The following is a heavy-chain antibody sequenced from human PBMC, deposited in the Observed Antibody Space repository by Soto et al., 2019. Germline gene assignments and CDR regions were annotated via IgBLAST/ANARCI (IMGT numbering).Heavy chain of an antibody. J-gene: IGHJ4*02. CDR1: GYSFSNYW. CDR2: IYPGDSET. Sequence: GESLKISCTGSGYSFSNYWIVWVRQMPGKGLEWMGIIYPGDSETKYSPSFQGQVTISRDNSKNTLYLQMNSLRAEDTAVYYCVDRQRSSSEYWGQGTLVTVSS. V-gene: IGHV5-51*01. CDR3: VDRQRSSSEY. D-gene: IGHD6-6*01.